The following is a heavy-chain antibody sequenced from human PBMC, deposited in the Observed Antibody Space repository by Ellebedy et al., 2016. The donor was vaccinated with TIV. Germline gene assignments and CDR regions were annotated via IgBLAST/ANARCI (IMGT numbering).Heavy chain of an antibody. CDR3: ARGGAYYHRYFDD. CDR2: ITGKFRTV. CDR1: GGTFNSHA. Sequence: SVKVSCKASGGTFNSHAISWVRQAPGQGLEWMGGITGKFRTVNYAQKFQGRVTITADEFMTTAYMELSSLRSEDTAVYYCARGGAYYHRYFDDWGQGTLVTASS. V-gene: IGHV1-69*13. J-gene: IGHJ4*02. D-gene: IGHD3-10*01.